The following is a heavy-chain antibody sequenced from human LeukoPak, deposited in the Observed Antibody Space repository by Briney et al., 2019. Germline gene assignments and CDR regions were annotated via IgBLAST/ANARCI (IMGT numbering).Heavy chain of an antibody. V-gene: IGHV4-34*01. CDR2: INHSGST. D-gene: IGHD6-19*01. CDR3: ARGSVLAVAGTEY. Sequence: LETLSLTCAVYGGSFSGYYWSWIRQPPGKGLEWIGEINHSGSTNYNPSLKSRVTISVDTSKNQFSLKLSSVTAADTAVYYRARGSVLAVAGTEYWGQGTLVTVSS. CDR1: GGSFSGYY. J-gene: IGHJ4*02.